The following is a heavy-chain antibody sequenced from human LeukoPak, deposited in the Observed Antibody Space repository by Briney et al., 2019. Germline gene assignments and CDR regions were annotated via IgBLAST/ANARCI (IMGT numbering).Heavy chain of an antibody. D-gene: IGHD6-13*01. CDR3: ARSLAAAGDS. Sequence: KTSETLSLTCTVSGGSISGYYWSWIRQPPGKGLEWIGYIYGSGSTDYNPSLKSRVTMSVDTSKNQFSLKLNSVTAADTAVYYCARSLAAAGDSWGQGTSVTVSS. CDR2: IYGSGST. CDR1: GGSISGYY. J-gene: IGHJ4*02. V-gene: IGHV4-59*01.